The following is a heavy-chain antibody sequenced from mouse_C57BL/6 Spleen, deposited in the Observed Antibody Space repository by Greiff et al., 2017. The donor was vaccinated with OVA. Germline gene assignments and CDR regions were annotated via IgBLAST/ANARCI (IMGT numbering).Heavy chain of an antibody. V-gene: IGHV2-9-1*01. CDR1: GFSLTSYA. J-gene: IGHJ4*01. CDR3: ARNPITTEDYAMDY. D-gene: IGHD1-1*01. CDR2: IWTGGGT. Sequence: VKLMESGPGLVAPSQSLSITCTVSGFSLTSYAISWVRQPPGKGLEWLGVIWTGGGTNYNSALKSRLSISKDNSKSQVFLKMNSLQTDDTARYYCARNPITTEDYAMDYWGQGTSVTVSS.